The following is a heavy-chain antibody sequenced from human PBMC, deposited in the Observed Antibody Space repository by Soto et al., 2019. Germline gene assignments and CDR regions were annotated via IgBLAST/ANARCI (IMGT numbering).Heavy chain of an antibody. CDR1: GGFVSSGSYY. J-gene: IGHJ3*02. Sequence: QVQLQQWGAGLLKPSETLSLTCAVYGGFVSSGSYYCSWIRQPPGKGLEWIGEMSHRGGTHFNPSLKSRVTRSVDTSKNQFSLKMSSVTAADTALYYCARVERGTATTVVDAFDIWGPGTMVTVSS. D-gene: IGHD1-1*01. V-gene: IGHV4-34*01. CDR2: MSHRGGT. CDR3: ARVERGTATTVVDAFDI.